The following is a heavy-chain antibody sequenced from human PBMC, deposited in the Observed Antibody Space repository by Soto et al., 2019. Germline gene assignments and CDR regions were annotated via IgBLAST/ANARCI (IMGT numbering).Heavy chain of an antibody. J-gene: IGHJ6*02. V-gene: IGHV1-2*02. CDR1: GYTFTGYY. D-gene: IGHD2-2*01. Sequence: ASVKVSCKASGYTFTGYYIHWVREAPGQGLEWMGWINPQTGGTSYAQKFQGRVTLSRDTSINTAYLELSRLRFDDAAVYFCARERYQVISDGMDVWGQGTTVTVS. CDR3: ARERYQVISDGMDV. CDR2: INPQTGGT.